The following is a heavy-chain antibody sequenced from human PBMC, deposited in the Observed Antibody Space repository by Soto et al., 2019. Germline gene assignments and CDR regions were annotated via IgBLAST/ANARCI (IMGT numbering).Heavy chain of an antibody. Sequence: ASVKGSCKASGYTFTRDAMHWGSQAPGQRLEWMGWINAGNGNTKYSQKFQGRVTITRDTSASTAYMELSSLRSEDTAVYYCARGVAGPLHWFDPWGQGTLVTVSS. CDR2: INAGNGNT. D-gene: IGHD6-19*01. CDR3: ARGVAGPLHWFDP. J-gene: IGHJ5*02. CDR1: GYTFTRDA. V-gene: IGHV1-3*01.